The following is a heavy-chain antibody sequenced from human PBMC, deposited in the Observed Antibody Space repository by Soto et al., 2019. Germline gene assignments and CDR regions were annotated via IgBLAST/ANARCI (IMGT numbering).Heavy chain of an antibody. Sequence: LLQESGPGLVKPSETLSLTCTVSGVSINSRGNFWGWIRQPPGKGLEYIGSFYYGGSTFYNPNVKSRATISADTSKSQFSLSLTSVTAADTAVYYCVRQYGDYSFDDWGQGTLVTVSS. CDR1: GVSINSRGNF. J-gene: IGHJ4*02. CDR3: VRQYGDYSFDD. V-gene: IGHV4-39*01. CDR2: FYYGGST. D-gene: IGHD3-22*01.